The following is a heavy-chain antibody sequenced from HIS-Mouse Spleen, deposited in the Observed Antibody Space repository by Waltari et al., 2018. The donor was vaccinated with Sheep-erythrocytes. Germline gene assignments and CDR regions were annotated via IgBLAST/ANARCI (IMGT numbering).Heavy chain of an antibody. CDR3: ARDPSRGYSYGWDYFDY. CDR2: ISSSSSYI. D-gene: IGHD5-18*01. Sequence: CAASGFTFSSYSMNWVRQAPGKGLEWVSSISSSSSYIYYADSVKGRFTISRENAKNSLYLQMNSLRAEDTAVYYCARDPSRGYSYGWDYFDYWGQGTLVTVSS. CDR1: GFTFSSYS. V-gene: IGHV3-21*01. J-gene: IGHJ4*02.